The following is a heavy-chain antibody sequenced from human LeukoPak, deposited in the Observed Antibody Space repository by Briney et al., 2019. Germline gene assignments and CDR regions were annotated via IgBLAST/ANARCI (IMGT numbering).Heavy chain of an antibody. CDR2: INPNSGGT. CDR1: GYTFTGYY. Sequence: ASVKVSCKASGYTFTGYYMHWVRQAPGQGLEWMGWINPNSGGTNYAQKFQGRVTMTRDTSISTAYMELCRLRSDDTAVYYCARFLWRAGGFDYWGQGTLVTVSS. CDR3: ARFLWRAGGFDY. D-gene: IGHD1-14*01. V-gene: IGHV1-2*02. J-gene: IGHJ4*02.